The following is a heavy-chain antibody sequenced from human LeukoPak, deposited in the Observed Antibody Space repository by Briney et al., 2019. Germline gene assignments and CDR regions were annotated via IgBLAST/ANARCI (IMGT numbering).Heavy chain of an antibody. Sequence: GGSLRLSCAASGFTFSSYAMHWVRQAPGKGLEWVAVVSYDGSNKYYADSVKGRFTISRDNSKNTLYLQMNSLRAEDTAVYYCARDRVWTVLYWGQGTLVTVSS. CDR2: VSYDGSNK. CDR3: ARDRVWTVLY. CDR1: GFTFSSYA. V-gene: IGHV3-30-3*01. J-gene: IGHJ4*02. D-gene: IGHD6-13*01.